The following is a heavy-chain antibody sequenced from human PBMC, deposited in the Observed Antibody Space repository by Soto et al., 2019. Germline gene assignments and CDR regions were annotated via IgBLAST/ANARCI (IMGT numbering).Heavy chain of an antibody. Sequence: QPGGSLRLSCAASGFTFSSHSMNWVRQAPGKGLEWVSYISSYSITIYYADSVMGRFTISRDNAKNSLYLQMNSLRAEDTAVYYCARDGRFYSASGIFDSWGPGALVTVSS. J-gene: IGHJ4*02. V-gene: IGHV3-48*01. CDR2: ISSYSITI. CDR1: GFTFSSHS. CDR3: ARDGRFYSASGIFDS. D-gene: IGHD3-10*01.